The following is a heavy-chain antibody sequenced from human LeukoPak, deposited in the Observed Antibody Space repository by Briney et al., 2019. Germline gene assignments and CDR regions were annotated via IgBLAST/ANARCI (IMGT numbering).Heavy chain of an antibody. CDR1: GYTFTSYG. V-gene: IGHV1-18*04. CDR2: ISAYNGNT. D-gene: IGHD2-15*01. Sequence: GASVKVSCKASGYTFTSYGISLVRQAPGQGLEWMGWISAYNGNTNYAQKLQGRVTMTTDTSTSTAYMELRSLRSDDTAVYYCARGEYCSGGSCWNDAFDIWGQGTMVTVSS. CDR3: ARGEYCSGGSCWNDAFDI. J-gene: IGHJ3*02.